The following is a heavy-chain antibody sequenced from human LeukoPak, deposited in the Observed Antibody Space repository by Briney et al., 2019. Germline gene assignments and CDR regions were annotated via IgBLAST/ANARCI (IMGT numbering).Heavy chain of an antibody. D-gene: IGHD6-25*01. Sequence: GGSLRLSCAASGFTFSSYAMSWVRQAPGKGLEWVSAISGSGSNTYYADSVKGRFTISRDNSKNTLYLQMNSLRGEDTAVYYCATSAYSSGTWAMDVWGQGTTVTVSS. CDR2: ISGSGSNT. CDR3: ATSAYSSGTWAMDV. J-gene: IGHJ6*02. CDR1: GFTFSSYA. V-gene: IGHV3-23*01.